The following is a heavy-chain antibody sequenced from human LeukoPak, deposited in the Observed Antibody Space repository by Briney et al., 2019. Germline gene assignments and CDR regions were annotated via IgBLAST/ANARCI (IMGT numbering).Heavy chain of an antibody. J-gene: IGHJ3*01. V-gene: IGHV4-59*12. CDR2: IYYSGST. CDR3: ATEFSL. Sequence: PSETLSLTCTVSGGSITSYYCNWVRQPPGKGLEWIGYIYYSGSTNYNPSLKSRVTMSLDTSKNQFSLKLTSVTAADTAIYYCATEFSLWGQGTMVTVSS. CDR1: GGSITSYY.